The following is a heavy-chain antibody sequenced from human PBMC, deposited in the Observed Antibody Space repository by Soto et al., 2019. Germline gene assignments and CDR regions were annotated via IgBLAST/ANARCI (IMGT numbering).Heavy chain of an antibody. CDR3: ASCPIYYYYGMDV. CDR2: IYHSGST. CDR1: GYSIGSGYY. V-gene: IGHV4-38-2*01. J-gene: IGHJ6*02. Sequence: SETLSLTCAVSGYSIGSGYYWGWIRQPPGKGPEWIGSIYHSGSTYYNPSLKSRVTISVDTSKNQFSLKLSSVTAADTAVYYCASCPIYYYYGMDVWGQGTTVTVSS.